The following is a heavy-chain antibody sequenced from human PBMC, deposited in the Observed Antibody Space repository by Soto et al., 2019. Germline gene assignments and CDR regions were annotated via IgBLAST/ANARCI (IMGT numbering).Heavy chain of an antibody. V-gene: IGHV3-33*01. Sequence: GGSLRLSCAASGFTFSSYGMHWVRQAPGKGLEWVAVIWYDGSNKYYADSVKGRFTISRDNSKNTLYLQMNSLRAEDTAVYYCARDPGPFRYSSSRNVNPVDYWGQGTLVTVSS. CDR1: GFTFSSYG. J-gene: IGHJ4*02. CDR3: ARDPGPFRYSSSRNVNPVDY. CDR2: IWYDGSNK. D-gene: IGHD6-13*01.